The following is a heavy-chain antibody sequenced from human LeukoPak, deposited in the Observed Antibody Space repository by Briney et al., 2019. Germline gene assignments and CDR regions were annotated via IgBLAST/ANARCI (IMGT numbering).Heavy chain of an antibody. Sequence: QSGGSLRLSCAASGFTFSSYGMHWVRQAPGKGLEWVAVISYDGSNKYYADSVKGRFTISRDNSKNTLYLQMNSLRAEDTAVYYCAKMIAAAPFDYWGQGTLVTVSS. CDR3: AKMIAAAPFDY. CDR2: ISYDGSNK. D-gene: IGHD6-13*01. J-gene: IGHJ4*02. CDR1: GFTFSSYG. V-gene: IGHV3-30*18.